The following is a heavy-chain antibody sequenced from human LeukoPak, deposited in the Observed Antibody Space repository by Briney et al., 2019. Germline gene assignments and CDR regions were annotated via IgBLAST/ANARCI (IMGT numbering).Heavy chain of an antibody. J-gene: IGHJ3*02. V-gene: IGHV4-34*01. D-gene: IGHD2-2*01. CDR1: GGSFSGSY. CDR2: INHSGGT. Sequence: SETLSLTCAVYGGSFSGSYWSWIRQPPGKGLEWIGEINHSGGTNYNPSLKSRVTISVDRSKNQFSLKLSSVTAADTAVYYCARRDIVVVPAAENDAFDIWGQGTMVTVSS. CDR3: ARRDIVVVPAAENDAFDI.